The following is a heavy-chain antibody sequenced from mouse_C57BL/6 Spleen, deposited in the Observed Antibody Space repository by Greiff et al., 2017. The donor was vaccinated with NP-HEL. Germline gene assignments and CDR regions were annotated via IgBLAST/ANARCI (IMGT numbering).Heavy chain of an antibody. J-gene: IGHJ2*01. CDR2: IYPGDGDT. CDR3: ARRDYYYGSSLFDY. Sequence: QVQLKESGAELVKPGASVKISCKASGYAFSSYWMNWVKQRPGKGLEWIGQIYPGDGDTNYNGKFKGKATLTADKSSSTAYMQLSSLTSEDSAVYFCARRDYYYGSSLFDYWGQGTTLTVSS. D-gene: IGHD1-1*01. V-gene: IGHV1-80*01. CDR1: GYAFSSYW.